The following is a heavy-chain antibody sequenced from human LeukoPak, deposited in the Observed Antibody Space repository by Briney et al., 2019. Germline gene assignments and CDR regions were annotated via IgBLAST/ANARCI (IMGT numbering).Heavy chain of an antibody. CDR3: ARVAGRLERQSDLDY. J-gene: IGHJ4*02. Sequence: PGGSLRLSCAASGFTFVSYPINWVRQPPGRGREGVSSISGDSTYIYNAGSVKGRFTISRDNAQASLYLQMISLRADDTAVYYCARVAGRLERQSDLDYWGQGTLVIVSS. CDR2: ISGDSTYI. D-gene: IGHD1-1*01. V-gene: IGHV3-21*01. CDR1: GFTFVSYP.